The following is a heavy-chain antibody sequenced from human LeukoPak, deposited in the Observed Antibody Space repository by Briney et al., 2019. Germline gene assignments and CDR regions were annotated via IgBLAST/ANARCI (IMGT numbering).Heavy chain of an antibody. V-gene: IGHV4-34*01. CDR3: ASHWSGIAVAGTEDY. CDR1: SGSLSGYS. Sequence: SETLSLTCAVYSGSLSGYSWSWIRQPPGKGLEWIGEINHSGGTNYNPSLKSRVTISVDTSKTQFSLKLSSVTAADTAVYYCASHWSGIAVAGTEDYWGQGTLVTVSS. J-gene: IGHJ4*02. CDR2: INHSGGT. D-gene: IGHD6-19*01.